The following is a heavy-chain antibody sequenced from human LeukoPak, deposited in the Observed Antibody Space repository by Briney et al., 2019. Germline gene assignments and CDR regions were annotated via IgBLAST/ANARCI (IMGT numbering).Heavy chain of an antibody. D-gene: IGHD2-21*02. CDR2: IKSKTDGGTT. CDR3: TTVAHIVVVTAIQDAFDI. V-gene: IGHV3-15*01. J-gene: IGHJ3*02. CDR1: GFTFSNAW. Sequence: GGSLRLSCAASGFTFSNAWMSWVRQAPGKGLEWVGRIKSKTDGGTTDYAAPVKGRLTISRDDSKNTLYLQMNSLKTEDTAVYYCTTVAHIVVVTAIQDAFDIWGQGTMVTVSS.